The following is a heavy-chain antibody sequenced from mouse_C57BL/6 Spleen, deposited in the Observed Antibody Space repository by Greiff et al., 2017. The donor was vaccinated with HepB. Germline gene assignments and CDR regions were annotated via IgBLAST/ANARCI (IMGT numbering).Heavy chain of an antibody. CDR2: IDPEDGET. CDR3: ARRYYCSSYDAMDY. CDR1: GFNIKDYY. V-gene: IGHV14-2*01. D-gene: IGHD1-1*01. J-gene: IGHJ4*01. Sequence: EVKLVESGAELVKPGASVKLSCTASGFNIKDYYMHWVKQRTEQGLEWIGRIDPEDGETKYAPKFQGKATITADTSSNTAYLQLSSLTSVDTAVYYCARRYYCSSYDAMDYWGQGTSVTVSS.